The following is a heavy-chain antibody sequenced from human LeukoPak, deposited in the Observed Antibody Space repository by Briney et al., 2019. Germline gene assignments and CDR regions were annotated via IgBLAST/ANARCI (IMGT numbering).Heavy chain of an antibody. V-gene: IGHV3-20*01. D-gene: IGHD1-26*01. CDR2: TNWNGGST. CDR1: GFIFDNYG. Sequence: GVSLRLSCAASGFIFDNYGMTWVRQAPGKGLEWVSGTNWNGGSTGYADSVKGRFIISRDNAKNCLYLRMNSLGAEDTALYHCARVHTAGGYSGTDYWGQGTLVTVSS. CDR3: ARVHTAGGYSGTDY. J-gene: IGHJ4*02.